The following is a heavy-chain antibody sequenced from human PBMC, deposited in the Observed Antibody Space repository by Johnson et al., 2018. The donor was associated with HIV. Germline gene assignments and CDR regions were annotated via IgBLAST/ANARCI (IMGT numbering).Heavy chain of an antibody. V-gene: IGHV3-30*03. Sequence: QVQLVESGGGLVQPGGSLRLSCVASAFTFSSNDMKWVRQAPGKGLEWVAVISYDGSNKYYADSVKGRFTISRDNSKNTLYLQMNSLRAEDTALYYCASLQNWAMFRAFDIWGQGTMVTVSS. CDR1: AFTFSSND. J-gene: IGHJ3*02. CDR2: ISYDGSNK. CDR3: ASLQNWAMFRAFDI. D-gene: IGHD5-18*01.